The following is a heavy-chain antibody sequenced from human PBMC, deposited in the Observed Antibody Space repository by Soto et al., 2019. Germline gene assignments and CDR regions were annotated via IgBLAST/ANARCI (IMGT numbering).Heavy chain of an antibody. CDR1: GFTFSNAW. D-gene: IGHD3-3*01. Sequence: SLRLSCAASGFTFSNAWMNWVRQAPGKGLEWVGRIKSKTDGGTTDYAAPVKGRFTISRDDSKNTLYLQMNSLKTEDTAVYYCTTWGVRARWFFLGGMDVRGQGTTVTVSS. V-gene: IGHV3-15*07. CDR3: TTWGVRARWFFLGGMDV. CDR2: IKSKTDGGTT. J-gene: IGHJ6*02.